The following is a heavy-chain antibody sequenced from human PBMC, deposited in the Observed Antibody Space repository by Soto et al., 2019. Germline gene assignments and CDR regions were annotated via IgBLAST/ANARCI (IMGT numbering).Heavy chain of an antibody. CDR1: GGSISSYY. V-gene: IGHV4-4*07. J-gene: IGHJ6*02. CDR3: ARDGAVATGVHYYYYYGMDV. Sequence: NPSETLSLTCTVSGGSISSYYWSWIRQPAGKGLEWIGRIYTSGSTNYNPSLKSRVTMSVDTSKNQFSLKLSSVTAADTAVYYCARDGAVATGVHYYYYYGMDVWGQGTTVTVSS. D-gene: IGHD5-12*01. CDR2: IYTSGST.